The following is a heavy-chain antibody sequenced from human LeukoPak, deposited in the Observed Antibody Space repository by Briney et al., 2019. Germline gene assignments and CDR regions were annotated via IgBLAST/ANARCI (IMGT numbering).Heavy chain of an antibody. CDR2: ISSSSSYI. Sequence: PGGSLRLSCAASGFTFSSYSMNWVRQAPGKGLEWVSSISSSSSYIYYADSVKGRFTISRDNAKNSLYLQMNSLRAEDTAVYYCARGRAGYYDSSGYYRPIDYWGQGTLVTVSS. CDR1: GFTFSSYS. D-gene: IGHD3-22*01. V-gene: IGHV3-21*01. J-gene: IGHJ4*02. CDR3: ARGRAGYYDSSGYYRPIDY.